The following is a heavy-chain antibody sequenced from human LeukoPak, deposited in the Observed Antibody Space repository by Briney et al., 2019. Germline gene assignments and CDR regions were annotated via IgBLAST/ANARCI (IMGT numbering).Heavy chain of an antibody. CDR2: INHSGST. CDR3: ARGRSSGWFMGDYFDY. V-gene: IGHV4-34*01. D-gene: IGHD6-19*01. J-gene: IGHJ4*02. Sequence: SETLSLTCAVYGGSFSGYYWSWIRQPPGKGLEWIGEINHSGSTNYNPSLKSRVTISVDTSKNQFSLKLSSVTAADTAVYYCARGRSSGWFMGDYFDYWGQGTLVTVSS. CDR1: GGSFSGYY.